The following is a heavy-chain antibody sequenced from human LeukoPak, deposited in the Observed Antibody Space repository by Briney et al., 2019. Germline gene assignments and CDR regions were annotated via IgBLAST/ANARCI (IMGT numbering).Heavy chain of an antibody. CDR2: ICYSGST. D-gene: IGHD6-19*01. V-gene: IGHV4-59*01. CDR3: ARVDSSGPLFDY. J-gene: IGHJ4*02. Sequence: SETLSLTCTVSGGSISSYYWSWIRQPPGKGLEWIGYICYSGSTNYNPSLKSRVTISVDTSKNQFSLKLSSVTAADTAVYYCARVDSSGPLFDYWGQGTLVIVSS. CDR1: GGSISSYY.